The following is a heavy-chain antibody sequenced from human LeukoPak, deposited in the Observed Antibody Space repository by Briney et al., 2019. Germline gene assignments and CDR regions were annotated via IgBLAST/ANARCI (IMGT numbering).Heavy chain of an antibody. J-gene: IGHJ4*02. CDR1: GFTFSSYA. CDR2: ISSNGGST. D-gene: IGHD4-17*01. Sequence: TGGSLRLSCAASGFTFSSYAMHWVRQAPGKGLEYVSAISSNGGSTYYANSVKGRFTISRDNSKNTLYLQMGSLRAEDMAVYYCARGSDYGDYGVDYWGQGTLVTVSS. CDR3: ARGSDYGDYGVDY. V-gene: IGHV3-64*01.